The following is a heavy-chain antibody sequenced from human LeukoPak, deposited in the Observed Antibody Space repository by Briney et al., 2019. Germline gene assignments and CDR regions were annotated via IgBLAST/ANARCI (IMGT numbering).Heavy chain of an antibody. CDR3: ARDRGPVGSSWYVFGY. V-gene: IGHV3-64*01. Sequence: PGGSLRLSCAASGFTFSSYAMHWVRQAPGKGLEYVSAISSNGGSTYYANSVKGRFTISRDNSKNTLYLQMGSLRAEDMAVYYCARDRGPVGSSWYVFGYWGQGTLVTVSS. CDR2: ISSNGGST. D-gene: IGHD6-13*01. J-gene: IGHJ4*02. CDR1: GFTFSSYA.